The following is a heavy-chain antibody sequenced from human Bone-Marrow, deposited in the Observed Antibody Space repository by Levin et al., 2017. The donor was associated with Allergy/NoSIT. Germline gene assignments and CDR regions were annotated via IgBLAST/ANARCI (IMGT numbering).Heavy chain of an antibody. J-gene: IGHJ4*02. CDR1: GYTFTSYD. CDR3: ARGLGAATWRDRSTFFDY. V-gene: IGHV1-8*01. CDR2: MNPNSGNT. D-gene: IGHD6-25*01. Sequence: ASVKVSCKASGYTFTSYDINWVRQATGQGLEWMGWMNPNSGNTGYAQKFQGRVTMTRNTSISTAYMELSSLRSEDTAVYYCARGLGAATWRDRSTFFDYWGQGTLVTVSS.